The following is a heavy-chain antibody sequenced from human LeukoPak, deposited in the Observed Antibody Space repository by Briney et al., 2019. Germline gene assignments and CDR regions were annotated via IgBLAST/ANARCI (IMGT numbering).Heavy chain of an antibody. CDR2: INHSGST. V-gene: IGHV4-34*01. D-gene: IGHD1-26*01. CDR3: ARRVGAPGGYYFDY. Sequence: SETLSLTCAVYGGSFSGYYWSWIRQPPGKGLEWIGEINHSGSTNYNPSLKSRVTISVGTSKNQFSLKLSSVTAADTAVYYCARRVGAPGGYYFDYWGQGTLVTVSS. J-gene: IGHJ4*02. CDR1: GGSFSGYY.